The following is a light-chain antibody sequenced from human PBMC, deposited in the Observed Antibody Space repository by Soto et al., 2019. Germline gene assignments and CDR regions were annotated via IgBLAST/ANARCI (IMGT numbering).Light chain of an antibody. Sequence: EIVLTQSPGTLSLSPGERATLSCRASQSVSSNFLAWYHQKPGQAPRLLIYGASGRATGIPDRFSGSGSGTDFTLTISRLEPEDFTVYYCQQYGGSHWTFGQGTTVEIK. V-gene: IGKV3-20*01. J-gene: IGKJ1*01. CDR3: QQYGGSHWT. CDR1: QSVSSNF. CDR2: GAS.